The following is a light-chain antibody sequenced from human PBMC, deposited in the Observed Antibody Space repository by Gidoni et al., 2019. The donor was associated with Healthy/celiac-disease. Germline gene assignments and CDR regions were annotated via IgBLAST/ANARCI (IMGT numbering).Light chain of an antibody. V-gene: IGLV2-14*01. CDR2: EVS. CDR1: SSDVCGYNY. CDR3: SSYTSSSTL. J-gene: IGLJ1*01. Sequence: QSALTPPASVSESPGQSITISCTGTSSDVCGYNYVSWYQQHPGKAPKLMIYEVSNRPSGVSNRFSGSKSGNTAPLTISGLQAEDEADYYCSSYTSSSTLFGTGTKVTVL.